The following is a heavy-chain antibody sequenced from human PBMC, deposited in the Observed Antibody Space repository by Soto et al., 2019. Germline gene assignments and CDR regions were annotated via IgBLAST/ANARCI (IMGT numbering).Heavy chain of an antibody. J-gene: IGHJ5*02. CDR2: IYTSGST. Sequence: SETLSLTCTVSGGSISSYYCSWSRQPAGKGLEWIGRIYTSGSTNYNPSLKSRVTMSIDTSKNQFSLKLSSVTAADTAVYYCARDFGPGNWFDPWGQGTLVTVSS. CDR3: ARDFGPGNWFDP. CDR1: GGSISSYY. D-gene: IGHD3-10*01. V-gene: IGHV4-4*07.